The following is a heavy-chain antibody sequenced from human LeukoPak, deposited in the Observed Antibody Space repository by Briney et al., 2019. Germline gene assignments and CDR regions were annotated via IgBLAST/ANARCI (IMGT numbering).Heavy chain of an antibody. CDR3: AREGDYYIHNNWFDP. Sequence: SVKVSCKASGGTFSSYAISWVRQAPGQGLEWMGGIIPIFGTANYAQKFQGRVTITADKSTSTAYMELSSLRSEDTAVYYCAREGDYYIHNNWFDPWGQGTLVTVSS. CDR2: IIPIFGTA. V-gene: IGHV1-69*06. J-gene: IGHJ5*02. D-gene: IGHD1-26*01. CDR1: GGTFSSYA.